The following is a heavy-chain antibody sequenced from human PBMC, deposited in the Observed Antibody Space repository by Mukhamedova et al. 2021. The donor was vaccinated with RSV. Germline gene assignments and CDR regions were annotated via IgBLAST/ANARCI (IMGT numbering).Heavy chain of an antibody. CDR3: AKEITPDY. Sequence: TYYADSVKGRFTISRDNSKNTLYLQMYSLRAEDTAVYYCAKEITPDYWGQGTLVTVSS. D-gene: IGHD2-15*01. CDR2: T. V-gene: IGHV3-23*01. J-gene: IGHJ4*02.